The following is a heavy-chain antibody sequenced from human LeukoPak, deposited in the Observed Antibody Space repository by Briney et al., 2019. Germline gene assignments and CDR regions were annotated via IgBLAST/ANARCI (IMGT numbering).Heavy chain of an antibody. D-gene: IGHD6-6*01. CDR1: GFTFSSYA. Sequence: GGSQRLSCAASGFTFSSYAMSWVRQAPGKGLEWVSAISGSGGSTYYADSVKGRFTISRDNSKNTLYLQMNSLRAEDTAVYYCAKDYAGSSSSRKSFDYWGQGTLVTVSS. CDR2: ISGSGGST. CDR3: AKDYAGSSSSRKSFDY. V-gene: IGHV3-23*01. J-gene: IGHJ4*02.